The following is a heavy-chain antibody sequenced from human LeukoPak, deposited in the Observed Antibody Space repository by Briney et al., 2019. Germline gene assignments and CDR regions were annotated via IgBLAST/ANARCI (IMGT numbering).Heavy chain of an antibody. Sequence: SETLSLTCTVSGGSISGYYWSWIRQPPGKGLEGIGYIYYSGSTNYNPSLKSRVTISVDTSKNQFSLKLSSVTAADTAVYYCARQDYDSSGYIFDYWGQGTLVTVSS. CDR1: GGSISGYY. CDR3: ARQDYDSSGYIFDY. V-gene: IGHV4-59*01. CDR2: IYYSGST. D-gene: IGHD3-22*01. J-gene: IGHJ4*02.